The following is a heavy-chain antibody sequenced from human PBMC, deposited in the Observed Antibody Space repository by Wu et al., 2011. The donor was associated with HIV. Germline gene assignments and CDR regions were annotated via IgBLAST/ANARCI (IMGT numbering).Heavy chain of an antibody. Sequence: QVQLVQSGAEVKKPGSSVKVSCKASGGTFNSYVISWVRQAPGQGLEWMGGLIPIFTTVNYAQKFQGRVTMTRDTSISTAYMELSSLRSEDTAVFYCARDLVGAHYFDYWGQGTLVTVSS. CDR3: ARDLVGAHYFDY. J-gene: IGHJ4*02. CDR1: GGTFNSYV. D-gene: IGHD1-26*01. V-gene: IGHV1-69*06. CDR2: LIPIFTTV.